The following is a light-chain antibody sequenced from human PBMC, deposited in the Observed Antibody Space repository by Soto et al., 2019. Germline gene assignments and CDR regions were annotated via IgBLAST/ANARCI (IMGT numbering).Light chain of an antibody. CDR1: QGISIY. J-gene: IGKJ4*01. Sequence: DIQMTQSPSSLSASVGDRVTITCRASQGISIYLAWFQQKPGKVPKLLIYAASTLQSGVPSRFSGSGSGTDFNLTISSLQPEDVAIYYCQKYNSAPLTFGGGNKVEIK. CDR3: QKYNSAPLT. CDR2: AAS. V-gene: IGKV1-27*01.